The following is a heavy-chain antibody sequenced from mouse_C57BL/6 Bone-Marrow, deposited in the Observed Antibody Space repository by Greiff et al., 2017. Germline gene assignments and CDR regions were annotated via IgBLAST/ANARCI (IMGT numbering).Heavy chain of an antibody. J-gene: IGHJ2*01. D-gene: IGHD2-3*01. CDR3: SSFDGNYLDF. CDR2: IDPDIGDT. V-gene: IGHV14-4*01. CDR1: GFNIKDDY. Sequence: VQLQQSGAELVRPGASVKLSCTASGFNIKDDYIHWVKQRPEQGLEWIGWIDPDIGDTEYASKFQGKATITSDTSSNTAYLQLSSLTSEDTAVYYCSSFDGNYLDFWGQGTPLTVAS.